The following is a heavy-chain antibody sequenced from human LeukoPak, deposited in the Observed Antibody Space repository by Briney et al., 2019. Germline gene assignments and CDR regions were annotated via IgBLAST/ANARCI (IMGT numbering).Heavy chain of an antibody. J-gene: IGHJ4*02. CDR1: GGSFSGYY. CDR2: INHSGST. V-gene: IGHV4-34*01. CDR3: ARMPIYYYGSGSYYNPYSDY. Sequence: PSETLSLTCAVYGGSFSGYYWSWIRQPPGKGLEWIGEINHSGSTNYNPSLKSRVTISVDTSKNQFSLKLSSVTAADTAVYYCARMPIYYYGSGSYYNPYSDYWGQGTLVTVSS. D-gene: IGHD3-10*01.